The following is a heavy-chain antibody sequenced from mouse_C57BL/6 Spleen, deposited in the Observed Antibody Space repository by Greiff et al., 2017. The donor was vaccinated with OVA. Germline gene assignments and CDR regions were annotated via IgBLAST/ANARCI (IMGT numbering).Heavy chain of an antibody. V-gene: IGHV5-17*01. CDR3: ARCLYYGSSFDV. J-gene: IGHJ1*03. CDR1: GFTFSDYG. Sequence: EVQVVESGGGLVKPGGSLKLSCAASGFTFSDYGMHWVRQAPEKGLEWVAYISSGSSTISYADTVKGRFTISRDNAKNTLFLHMSSLRSEDTAMYYCARCLYYGSSFDVWGTGTTVTVSS. CDR2: ISSGSSTI. D-gene: IGHD1-1*01.